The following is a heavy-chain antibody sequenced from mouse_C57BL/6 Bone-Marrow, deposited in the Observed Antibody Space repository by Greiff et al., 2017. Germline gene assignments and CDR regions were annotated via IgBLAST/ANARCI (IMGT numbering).Heavy chain of an antibody. D-gene: IGHD2-4*01. Sequence: EVQGVESGGGLVKPGGSLKLSCAASGFTFSSYAMSWVRQTPEKRLEWVATISDGGSYNYYHDNVQGRFTISRDNAKNNLYLQMSHLKSEDTAMYYCARVYDYDGAWFAYWGQGTLVTVSA. CDR3: ARVYDYDGAWFAY. CDR1: GFTFSSYA. V-gene: IGHV5-4*01. J-gene: IGHJ3*01. CDR2: ISDGGSYN.